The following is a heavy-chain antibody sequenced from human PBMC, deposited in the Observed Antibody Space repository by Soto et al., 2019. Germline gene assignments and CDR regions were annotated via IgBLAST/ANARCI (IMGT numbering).Heavy chain of an antibody. V-gene: IGHV4-39*01. D-gene: IGHD2-2*01. CDR2: IYYSGST. Sequence: QLQLQESGPGLVKPSETLSLTCTVSGGSISSSSYYWGWIRQPPGKGLEWIGSIYYSGSTYYNPSLKSRVTISVDTSKNQFSLKLSSVTAADTAVYYCARQDVPATSDYWGQGTLVTVSS. CDR1: GGSISSSSYY. CDR3: ARQDVPATSDY. J-gene: IGHJ4*02.